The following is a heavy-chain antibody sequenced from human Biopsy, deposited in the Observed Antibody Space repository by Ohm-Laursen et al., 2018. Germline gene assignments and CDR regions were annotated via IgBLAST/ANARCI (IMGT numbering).Heavy chain of an antibody. CDR2: IWHDGSEK. D-gene: IGHD2-15*01. CDR3: VSEVVGDTHH. J-gene: IGHJ5*02. Sequence: SLRLSCAASGFIFGDFGMHWVRQAPGKGPEWVAVIWHDGSEKYYAGSVKGRFSISRDNSKNTLNLQMNSLRVEDTAIYYCVSEVVGDTHHWGQGTLVTVSS. CDR1: GFIFGDFG. V-gene: IGHV3-33*01.